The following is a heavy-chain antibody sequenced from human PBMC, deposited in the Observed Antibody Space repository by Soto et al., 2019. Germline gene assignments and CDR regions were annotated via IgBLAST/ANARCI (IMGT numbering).Heavy chain of an antibody. D-gene: IGHD3-10*01. CDR2: IYYSGST. Sequence: SETLSLTCTVSGGSINSGSYYWGWIRQPPGKGLEWIGYIYYSGSTNYNPSLKSRITISVDTSKNQFSLKLSSVTAADSAVYYCARAPRGNYGYPSYFDYWGQGTLVTVSS. CDR3: ARAPRGNYGYPSYFDY. V-gene: IGHV4-61*01. CDR1: GGSINSGSYY. J-gene: IGHJ4*02.